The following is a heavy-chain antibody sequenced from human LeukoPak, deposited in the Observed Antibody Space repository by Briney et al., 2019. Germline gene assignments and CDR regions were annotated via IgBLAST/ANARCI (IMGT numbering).Heavy chain of an antibody. CDR1: GFTFSSSW. CDR3: ARDPGYESWIPFWGGMDV. Sequence: GGSLRLSCAASGFTFSSSWMHWVRHAPGKGLVWVSRITRDGSSTTYADSVKGRFTTSRDNAKNTLYLQMDSLRDDDTAVYYCARDPGYESWIPFWGGMDVWGKGTTVSVSS. CDR2: ITRDGSST. V-gene: IGHV3-74*01. D-gene: IGHD3-16*01. J-gene: IGHJ6*04.